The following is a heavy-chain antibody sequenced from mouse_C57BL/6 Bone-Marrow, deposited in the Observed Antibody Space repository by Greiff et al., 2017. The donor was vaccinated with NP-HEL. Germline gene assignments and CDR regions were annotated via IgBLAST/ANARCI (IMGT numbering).Heavy chain of an antibody. J-gene: IGHJ3*01. CDR1: GFTFSSYA. V-gene: IGHV5-4*01. CDR2: ISDGGSYT. CDR3: ARDGVVAPGFAY. Sequence: EVKLMESGGGLVKPGGSLKLSCAASGFTFSSYAMSWVRQTPEKRLEWVATISDGGSYTYYPDNVKGRFTISRDNAKNNLYLQMSHLKSEDTAMYYCARDGVVAPGFAYWGQGTLVTVSA. D-gene: IGHD1-1*01.